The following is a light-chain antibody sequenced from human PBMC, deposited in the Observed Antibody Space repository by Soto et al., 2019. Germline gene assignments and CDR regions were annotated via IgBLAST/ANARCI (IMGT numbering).Light chain of an antibody. CDR3: ASYAGSNTV. Sequence: QSVLTQPPSASGSPGQSVTISCTGTSSDVGAYNYVSWFQQHPGKAPKLLIFEVSERPSGVPDRFSGSKSGNTASLTVSGLQAEDEADYYCASYAGSNTVFGGGPKVTVL. V-gene: IGLV2-8*01. CDR1: SSDVGAYNY. CDR2: EVS. J-gene: IGLJ3*02.